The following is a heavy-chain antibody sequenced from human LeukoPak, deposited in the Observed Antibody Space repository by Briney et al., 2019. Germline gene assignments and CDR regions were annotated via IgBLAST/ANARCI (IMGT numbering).Heavy chain of an antibody. V-gene: IGHV3-64D*06. CDR1: GFTFSTRP. D-gene: IGHD6-19*01. CDR3: VNQISGWVY. Sequence: PGGCLRLSCSGSGFTFSTRPMHWVRQAPGKGLEYVSGSSANGGSTYYADSAKGRFIISRDNSKNTVYLQMSSLRPEDTAMYYCVNQISGWVYWGQGTLVTVSS. J-gene: IGHJ4*02. CDR2: SSANGGST.